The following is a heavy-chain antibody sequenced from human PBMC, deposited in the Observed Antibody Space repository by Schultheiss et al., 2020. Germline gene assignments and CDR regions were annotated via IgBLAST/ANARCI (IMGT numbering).Heavy chain of an antibody. V-gene: IGHV1-24*01. J-gene: IGHJ2*01. D-gene: IGHD3-22*01. Sequence: GGSLRLSCKVSGYTLTELSMHWVRQAPGKGLEWMGGFDPEDGETIYAQKFQGRVTMTTDTSTSTVYMELRGLRSDDTAVYYCARRQDYYDSRGYRYWNFDLWGPGTLVNVYS. CDR1: GYTLTELS. CDR2: FDPEDGET. CDR3: ARRQDYYDSRGYRYWNFDL.